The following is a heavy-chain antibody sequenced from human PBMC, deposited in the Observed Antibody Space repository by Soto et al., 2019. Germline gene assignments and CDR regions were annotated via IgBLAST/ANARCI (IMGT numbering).Heavy chain of an antibody. CDR1: GFTFSSYW. J-gene: IGHJ5*02. Sequence: VGSLRLSCAASGFTFSSYWMSWVRQAPGKGLEWVANIKQDGSEKYYVDSVKGRFTISRDNAKNSLYLQMNSLRAEDTAVYYCARELRFLEWLSNNWFDPWGQGTLVTVSS. D-gene: IGHD3-3*01. CDR3: ARELRFLEWLSNNWFDP. CDR2: IKQDGSEK. V-gene: IGHV3-7*01.